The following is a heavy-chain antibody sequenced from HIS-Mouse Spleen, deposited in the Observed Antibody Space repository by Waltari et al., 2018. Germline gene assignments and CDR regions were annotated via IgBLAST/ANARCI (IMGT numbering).Heavy chain of an antibody. CDR2: INHSGST. D-gene: IGHD1-1*01. Sequence: QVQLQQWGAGLLKPSETLSLTCAVYGGSFSAYYWSWIRQPPGKGLEWIGEINHSGSTNYNPSLKSRVTISVDTSKNQFSLKLSSVTAADTAVYYCARGRFHSWNDAFDIWGQGTMVTVSS. CDR1: GGSFSAYY. CDR3: ARGRFHSWNDAFDI. J-gene: IGHJ3*02. V-gene: IGHV4-34*01.